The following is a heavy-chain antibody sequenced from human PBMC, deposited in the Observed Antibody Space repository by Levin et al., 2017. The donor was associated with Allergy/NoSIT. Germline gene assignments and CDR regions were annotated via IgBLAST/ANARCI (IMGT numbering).Heavy chain of an antibody. J-gene: IGHJ6*02. V-gene: IGHV5-51*01. D-gene: IGHD2-15*01. Sequence: NRGESLKISCKGSGYGFTNYWIGWVRQMPGKGLEWMGIINPGDSDIKYSPSFQGQVTISADKSISTAYLQWSSLKASDTAMYYCARGGPATFFYGMDVWGQGTTVTVSS. CDR3: ARGGPATFFYGMDV. CDR2: INPGDSDI. CDR1: GYGFTNYW.